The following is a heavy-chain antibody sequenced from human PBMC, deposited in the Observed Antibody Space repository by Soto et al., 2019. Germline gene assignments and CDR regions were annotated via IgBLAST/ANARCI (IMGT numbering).Heavy chain of an antibody. CDR3: ARERYQVISDGMDV. V-gene: IGHV1-2*02. D-gene: IGHD2-2*01. J-gene: IGHJ6*02. Sequence: QVQLVQSGAEVKTPGASVRVSCKASGYTFTGYYIHWVREAPGQWREWMGWINPQTAGTSDAQKFPGRVNLSRDTSINTAYLELSRLRFHDAAVYFCARERYQVISDGMDVWGQGPTVTVSS. CDR1: GYTFTGYY. CDR2: INPQTAGT.